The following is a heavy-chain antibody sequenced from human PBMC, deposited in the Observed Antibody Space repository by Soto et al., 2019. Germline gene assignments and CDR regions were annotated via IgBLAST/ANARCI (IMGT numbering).Heavy chain of an antibody. CDR3: ARDLIGYGGNFDY. Sequence: GSLRLSCAASGFTFSSHSMNWVRQAPGKGLEWVSSISSSSSYIYYADSVKGRFTISRDNAKNSLYLQMNSLRAEDTAVYYCARDLIGYGGNFDYWGQGTLVTVSS. CDR2: ISSSSSYI. V-gene: IGHV3-21*01. CDR1: GFTFSSHS. J-gene: IGHJ4*02. D-gene: IGHD4-17*01.